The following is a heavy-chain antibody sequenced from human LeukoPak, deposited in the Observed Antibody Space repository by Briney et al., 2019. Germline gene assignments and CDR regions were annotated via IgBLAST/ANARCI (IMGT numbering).Heavy chain of an antibody. V-gene: IGHV3-11*05. CDR2: ISSTSSYT. CDR3: ARENGTSTTFHY. CDR1: GFTFSDDY. J-gene: IGHJ4*02. Sequence: GGSLRLSCAASGFTFSDDYMNWIRQAPGKGLEWVSYISSTSSYTNYADSVKGRFTISRDNAKNSLYLQLNSLRAEDTAVYYCARENGTSTTFHYWGQGTLVTVSS. D-gene: IGHD2-2*01.